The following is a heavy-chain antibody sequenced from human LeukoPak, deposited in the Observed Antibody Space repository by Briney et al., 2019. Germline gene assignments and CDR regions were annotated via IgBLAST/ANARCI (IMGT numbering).Heavy chain of an antibody. Sequence: GGSLRLSCAASGFSFSSYGMRWVRQAPGRGLEWVAVIWYDGSNKYYAESVKGAFTISRENSKNSRCLQMDSLREEATAVCYCAKGPRPDLSVAPTVEKWGQGTLVTVSS. D-gene: IGHD6-19*01. CDR1: GFSFSSYG. V-gene: IGHV3-33*06. J-gene: IGHJ4*02. CDR3: AKGPRPDLSVAPTVEK. CDR2: IWYDGSNK.